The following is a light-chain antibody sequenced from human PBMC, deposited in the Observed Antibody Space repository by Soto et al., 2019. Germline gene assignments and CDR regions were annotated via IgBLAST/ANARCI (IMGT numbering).Light chain of an antibody. Sequence: IVLTQSPGTLSLSPGERATLSCRASQSVSNYLAWYQHKPGQAPRLLIYSASSRATGVADRISGSGSGTAFTLTISRLEPEDFAVYYCQQYGNSRVTFGPGTKVDIK. CDR3: QQYGNSRVT. CDR2: SAS. V-gene: IGKV3-20*01. CDR1: QSVSNY. J-gene: IGKJ3*01.